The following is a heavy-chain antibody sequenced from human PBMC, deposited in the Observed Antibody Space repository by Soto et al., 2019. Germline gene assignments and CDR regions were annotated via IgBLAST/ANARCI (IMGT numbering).Heavy chain of an antibody. CDR1: GGSISSYY. Sequence: PSETLSLTCTVSGGSISSYYWSWIRQPPGKGLEWIGYIYYSGSTNYNPSLKSRVTISVDTSKNQFSLKLSSVTAAATAVYYCAGDRKIGSSWGNYYYYGMDVWGQGTTVTVSS. J-gene: IGHJ6*02. CDR2: IYYSGST. V-gene: IGHV4-59*01. CDR3: AGDRKIGSSWGNYYYYGMDV. D-gene: IGHD6-13*01.